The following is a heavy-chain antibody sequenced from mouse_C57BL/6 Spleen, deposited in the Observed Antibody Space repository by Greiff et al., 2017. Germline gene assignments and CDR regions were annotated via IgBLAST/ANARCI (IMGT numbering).Heavy chain of an antibody. Sequence: EVKLQQSGPELMKPGASVKLSCKASGYSFTGYYMQWVKQSPGNILDWIGYIFPYSGVSSYNQKFKGKATLTVDKSSSTAYMELRSLTSEDSAVYYCARELKGYAMDYWGQGTSVTVSS. J-gene: IGHJ4*01. CDR3: ARELKGYAMDY. CDR1: GYSFTGYY. V-gene: IGHV1-31*01. CDR2: IFPYSGVS.